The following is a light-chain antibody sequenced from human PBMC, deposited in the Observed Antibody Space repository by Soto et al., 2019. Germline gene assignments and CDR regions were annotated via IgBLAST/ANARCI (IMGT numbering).Light chain of an antibody. Sequence: IVMTQSPASRSVSPPDRSTFSLMASQSVSNNLAWYQQKPGQAPRLLIYGASTRATDIPARFSGSGSGTEFTLTISSLQSEDFAAYYCQQYTNWPRTFGQGTKVDI. J-gene: IGKJ1*01. CDR2: GAS. V-gene: IGKV3-15*01. CDR1: QSVSNN. CDR3: QQYTNWPRT.